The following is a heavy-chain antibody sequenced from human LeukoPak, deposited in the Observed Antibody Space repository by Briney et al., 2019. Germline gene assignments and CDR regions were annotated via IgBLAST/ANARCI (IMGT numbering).Heavy chain of an antibody. CDR3: AREGDGYNLSPHDY. D-gene: IGHD5-24*01. Sequence: GASVKVSCKASGGTFSSYAISWVRQAPGQGLEWMGGIIPIFGTANYAQKFQGRVTITADESTSTAYMELSSLRSEDTAVYYCAREGDGYNLSPHDYWGQGTLVTVSS. CDR2: IIPIFGTA. J-gene: IGHJ4*02. V-gene: IGHV1-69*13. CDR1: GGTFSSYA.